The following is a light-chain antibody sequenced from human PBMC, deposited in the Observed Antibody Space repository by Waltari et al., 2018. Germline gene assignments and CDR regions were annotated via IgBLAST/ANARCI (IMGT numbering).Light chain of an antibody. V-gene: IGLV1-40*01. CDR3: QSFDTSLTAWV. J-gene: IGLJ3*02. CDR1: SSNIGAVFL. CDR2: DNH. Sequence: QSVLTQPPSVSGAPGQRVTISCTGSSSNIGAVFLVHWYQQLPGTVPKLLILDNHNRPSGVPARFSGSRSGTSASRAITGLQAEDEADYYCQSFDTSLTAWVFGGGTKLTVL.